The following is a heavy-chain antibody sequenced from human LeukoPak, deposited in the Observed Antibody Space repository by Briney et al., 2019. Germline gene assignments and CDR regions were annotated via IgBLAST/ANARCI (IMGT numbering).Heavy chain of an antibody. Sequence: SETLSLTCTVSGDSFGGFYWSWLRQPAGAGLEWIGRIYSSGFTEFNLSLDNRVTMAIDTSKNEFSLKLTSVTAADTGLYYCARVHIVTGTYFDSWGQGLLDTVSS. CDR3: ARVHIVTGTYFDS. J-gene: IGHJ4*02. CDR1: GDSFGGFY. D-gene: IGHD2-21*01. V-gene: IGHV4-4*07. CDR2: IYSSGFT.